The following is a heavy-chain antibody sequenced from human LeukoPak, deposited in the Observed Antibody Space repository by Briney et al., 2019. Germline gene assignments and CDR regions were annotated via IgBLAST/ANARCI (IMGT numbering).Heavy chain of an antibody. CDR3: AREVLGEVVIITPYFDY. CDR2: IIPIFGTA. CDR1: GGTFSSYA. J-gene: IGHJ4*02. D-gene: IGHD3-22*01. V-gene: IGHV1-69*13. Sequence: ASVKVSCKASGGTFSSYAISWVRQAPGQGLEWMGGIIPIFGTANYAQKFQGRVTITADESTSTAYMELSSLRSEDTAVYYCAREVLGEVVIITPYFDYWGQGTLVTVSS.